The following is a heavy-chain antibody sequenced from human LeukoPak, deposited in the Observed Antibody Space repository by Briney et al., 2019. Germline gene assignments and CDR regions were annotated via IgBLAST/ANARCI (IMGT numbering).Heavy chain of an antibody. CDR3: VRIPNGANFPNWFDP. CDR2: ISGKSNNI. V-gene: IGHV3-21*01. Sequence: GGSLRLSCAASGFTFSNYNMNWVRRAPGKGLEWVSSISGKSNNIYYADSVKGRFTISRDNTKNSLYLQMNSLRAEDTAMYYCVRIPNGANFPNWFDPWGQGTPVTVSS. D-gene: IGHD4/OR15-4a*01. CDR1: GFTFSNYN. J-gene: IGHJ5*02.